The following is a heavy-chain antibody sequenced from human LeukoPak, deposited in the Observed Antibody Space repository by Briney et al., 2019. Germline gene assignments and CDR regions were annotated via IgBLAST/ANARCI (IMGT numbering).Heavy chain of an antibody. CDR2: IRSKAYGGTA. CDR3: TREKMLSGWAHYYYYGMDV. D-gene: IGHD6-19*01. CDR1: GFTFSGSS. Sequence: PGGSLRLSCAASGFTFSGSSMHWVRQAPGEGLEWVGLIRSKAYGGTADHAASVKGRFTISRDDSKSIAYLQMNSLKTEDTAVYYCTREKMLSGWAHYYYYGMDVWGQGTTVTVSS. V-gene: IGHV3-49*04. J-gene: IGHJ6*02.